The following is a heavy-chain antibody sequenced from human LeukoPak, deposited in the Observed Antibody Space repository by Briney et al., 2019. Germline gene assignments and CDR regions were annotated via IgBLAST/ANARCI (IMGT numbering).Heavy chain of an antibody. V-gene: IGHV4-38-2*02. CDR2: IYHSGTI. Sequence: TSETLSLTCNVSGYSISNGYYWGWIRRPPGKGLEWIGSIYHSGTIYYNPSLVSRVTIFVDTANNQFSLNLNSVTAADTAVYHCARTSGYYNDAFDIWGQGTKVTVSS. CDR3: ARTSGYYNDAFDI. CDR1: GYSISNGYY. D-gene: IGHD3-22*01. J-gene: IGHJ3*02.